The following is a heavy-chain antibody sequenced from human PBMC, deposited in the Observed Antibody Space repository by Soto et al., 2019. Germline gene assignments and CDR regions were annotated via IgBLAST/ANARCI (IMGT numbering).Heavy chain of an antibody. CDR1: GGSVSSFY. CDR2: ISDRRCT. J-gene: IGHJ6*02. V-gene: IGHV4-59*02. D-gene: IGHD3-10*01. Sequence: PSETLSLTWTVSGGSVSSFYCKWIRQPPGRGLESIGYISDRRCTNTPPSLKCPVTISVDTSRTLSSLKPTSVASADTAVYYCARDVGPTPYYYYGMDVWGQGTTVTVSS. CDR3: ARDVGPTPYYYYGMDV.